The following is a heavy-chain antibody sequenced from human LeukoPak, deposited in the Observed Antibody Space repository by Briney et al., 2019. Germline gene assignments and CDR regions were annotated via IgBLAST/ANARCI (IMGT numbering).Heavy chain of an antibody. V-gene: IGHV7-4-1*02. CDR3: AREVRAFDY. CDR1: GYTFTNYG. J-gene: IGHJ4*02. Sequence: ASVKVSCKASGYTFTNYGIIWVRQAPGQGLEWMGWINTNTGNPTYAQGLTGRFVFSLDTSVSTAYLQISSLKAEDTAVYYCAREVRAFDYWGQGTLVTVSS. CDR2: INTNTGNP. D-gene: IGHD4-11*01.